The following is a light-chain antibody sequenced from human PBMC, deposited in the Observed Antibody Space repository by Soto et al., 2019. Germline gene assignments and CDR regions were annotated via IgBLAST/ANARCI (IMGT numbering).Light chain of an antibody. CDR3: YHYDHCPRA. J-gene: IGKJ4*01. Sequence: AKTQASTPPSVSPGERTTLSCRASQSVGSDLACYQQKPGQAPRLVIYDTFTRATGVPTRFSGSGSGTEFTLTISSLQSEDVAVYYCYHYDHCPRAFGGGTKVDIK. CDR1: QSVGSD. CDR2: DTF. V-gene: IGKV3D-15*01.